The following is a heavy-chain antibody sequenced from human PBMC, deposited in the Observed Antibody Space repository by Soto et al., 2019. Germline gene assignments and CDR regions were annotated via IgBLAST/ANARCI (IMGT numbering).Heavy chain of an antibody. D-gene: IGHD4-17*01. J-gene: IGHJ4*02. CDR2: ISHDGSNE. Sequence: QVQLVDSGGGVVQPGGSLRLSCVASGFTFSRSAMNWVRQAPGKGPEWVAVISHDGSNEFYADSVKGRFTISRDNSKNTLYLQMNSLRAEDTAVYYCAKGEGHDYGDYSYFDHWGQGTLVTVSS. CDR3: AKGEGHDYGDYSYFDH. CDR1: GFTFSRSA. V-gene: IGHV3-30*18.